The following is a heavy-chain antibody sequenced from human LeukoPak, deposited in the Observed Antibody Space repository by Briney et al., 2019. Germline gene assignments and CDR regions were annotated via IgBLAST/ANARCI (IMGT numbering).Heavy chain of an antibody. D-gene: IGHD4-23*01. Sequence: AASVKVSCKTSGYTFTSYYTQWVRQAPGQGLEWMGIINPSGGSTSYAQKFQGRVTMTRDTSTSTVYMELSSLRSEDTAVYYCARAPYGGNSRPLDYWGQGTLVTVSS. J-gene: IGHJ4*02. CDR3: ARAPYGGNSRPLDY. V-gene: IGHV1-46*01. CDR2: INPSGGST. CDR1: GYTFTSYY.